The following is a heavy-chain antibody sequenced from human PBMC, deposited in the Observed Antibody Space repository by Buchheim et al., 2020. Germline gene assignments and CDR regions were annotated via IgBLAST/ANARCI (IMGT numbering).Heavy chain of an antibody. V-gene: IGHV3-33*03. D-gene: IGHD3-22*01. Sequence: QAQLVASGGGVVQPGGSLRLSCAASGFALSSYGIHWVRQAPGKGLEWVTGIWFDGRDQYYADSVKGRFTISRDNSKNTLHLQMNSLRAEDTAVYYCAKNYYEGTLGELFDYWGQGNL. CDR2: IWFDGRDQ. CDR1: GFALSSYG. CDR3: AKNYYEGTLGELFDY. J-gene: IGHJ4*02.